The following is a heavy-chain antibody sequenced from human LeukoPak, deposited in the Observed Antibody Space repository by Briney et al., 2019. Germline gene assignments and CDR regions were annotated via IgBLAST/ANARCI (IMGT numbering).Heavy chain of an antibody. CDR1: GFTFTSYN. Sequence: GESLRLSCAASGFTFTSYNMNCVRQAPGKGLEWVSLIYSGGSTYYADSVKGRFTISRDNSKNTLYLQMNSLRAEDTAVYYCAKDLPGGGSGSFDYWGQGTLVTVSS. V-gene: IGHV3-53*01. CDR2: IYSGGST. D-gene: IGHD3-10*01. CDR3: AKDLPGGGSGSFDY. J-gene: IGHJ4*02.